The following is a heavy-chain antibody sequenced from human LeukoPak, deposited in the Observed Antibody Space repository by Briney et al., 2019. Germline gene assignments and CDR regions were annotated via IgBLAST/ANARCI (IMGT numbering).Heavy chain of an antibody. CDR3: ARKDDSSGYYVDQ. CDR1: GGSITSHC. CDR2: IHYSGST. Sequence: SETQSLNGTVTGGSITSHCWSWIRQPPGQGLEWIGYIHYSGSTNYNPSLKSQVTISVDTSKNQFSLNLSSVTAADTAVYYCARKDDSSGYYVDQWGQGTLVTVSS. V-gene: IGHV4-59*11. J-gene: IGHJ4*02. D-gene: IGHD3-22*01.